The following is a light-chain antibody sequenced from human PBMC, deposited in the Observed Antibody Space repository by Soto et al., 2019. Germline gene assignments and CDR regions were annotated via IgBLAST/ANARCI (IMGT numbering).Light chain of an antibody. Sequence: DIQMTQSPSSLSASVGDRVTITCRASQTISSYLNWYQQSPGKAPKLLIYASSSLQNVGPSRYSGSVYGDDFTLTLSSLQPEDFATYCCQQSSGIQFTFGQGTKLEIK. J-gene: IGKJ2*01. V-gene: IGKV1-39*01. CDR1: QTISSY. CDR3: QQSSGIQFT. CDR2: ASS.